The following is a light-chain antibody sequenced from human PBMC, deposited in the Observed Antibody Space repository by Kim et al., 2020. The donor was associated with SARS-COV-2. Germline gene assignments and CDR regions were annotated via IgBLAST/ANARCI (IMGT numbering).Light chain of an antibody. CDR2: GKN. V-gene: IGLV3-19*01. CDR1: SLRSYS. Sequence: SSELTQDPAVSVALGQTVRITCQGDSLRSYSANWYQQKPGQAPLLVIYGKNNRPSGTPDRFSGTSSGNTASLTITGAQAEDEADYYCNSRKSSGNPYVFGSGTKVTVL. CDR3: NSRKSSGNPYV. J-gene: IGLJ1*01.